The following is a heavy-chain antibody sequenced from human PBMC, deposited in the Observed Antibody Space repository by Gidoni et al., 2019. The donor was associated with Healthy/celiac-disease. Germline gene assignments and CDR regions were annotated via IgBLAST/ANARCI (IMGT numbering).Heavy chain of an antibody. CDR3: ARGNTDCSGGSCYSTFRFDY. Sequence: EVQLVESGGGLVQPGGSLRLSCAASGFTFSSYEMNWVRQAPGKGLEWVSYISSSGSTIYYADSVKGRFTISRDNAKNSLYLQMNSLRAEDTAVYYCARGNTDCSGGSCYSTFRFDYWGQGTLVTVSS. V-gene: IGHV3-48*03. CDR1: GFTFSSYE. D-gene: IGHD2-15*01. CDR2: ISSSGSTI. J-gene: IGHJ4*02.